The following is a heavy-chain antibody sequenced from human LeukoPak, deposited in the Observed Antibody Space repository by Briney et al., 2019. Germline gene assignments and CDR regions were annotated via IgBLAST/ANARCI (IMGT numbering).Heavy chain of an antibody. CDR2: ISGSGGST. V-gene: IGHV3-23*01. CDR1: GFTFSSYA. J-gene: IGHJ4*02. Sequence: GGSLRLSCAASGFTFSSYAMSWVRQAPGKGLEWVSAISGSGGSTYYADSVRGRFTISRDNAKNSLYLQMNSLRAEDTAVYYCATYWNYGYWGQGTLLTVSS. CDR3: ATYWNYGY. D-gene: IGHD1-7*01.